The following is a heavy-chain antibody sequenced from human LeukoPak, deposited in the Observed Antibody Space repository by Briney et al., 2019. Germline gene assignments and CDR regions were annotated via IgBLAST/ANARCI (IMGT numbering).Heavy chain of an antibody. J-gene: IGHJ4*02. D-gene: IGHD5-24*01. V-gene: IGHV3-7*01. Sequence: GGSLRLSCAASGFTFSSYWMSWVRQAPGKGLEWVANIKQDGGEKYYVDSVKGRFTISRDNAKNSLYLQMNSLRAEDTAVYYCAVRREDFSRAFDYWGQGTLVTVSS. CDR3: AVRREDFSRAFDY. CDR2: IKQDGGEK. CDR1: GFTFSSYW.